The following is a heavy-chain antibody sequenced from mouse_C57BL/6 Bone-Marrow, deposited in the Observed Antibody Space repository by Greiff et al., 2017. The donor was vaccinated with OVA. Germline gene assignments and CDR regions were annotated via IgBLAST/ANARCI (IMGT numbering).Heavy chain of an antibody. V-gene: IGHV5-16*01. CDR3: ARDLSGAMDY. CDR2: INYDGSST. J-gene: IGHJ4*01. Sequence: EVQLVESEGGLVQPGSSMKLSCTASGFTFSDYYMAWVRQVPEKGLEWVANINYDGSSTYYLDSLKSRFIISRDNAKNILYLQMSSLKSEDTATYYCARDLSGAMDYWGQGTSVTVSS. CDR1: GFTFSDYY.